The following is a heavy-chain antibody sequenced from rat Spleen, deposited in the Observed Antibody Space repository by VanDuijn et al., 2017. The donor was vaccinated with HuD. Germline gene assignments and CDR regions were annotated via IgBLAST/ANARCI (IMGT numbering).Heavy chain of an antibody. V-gene: IGHV5-58*01. Sequence: EVQLVETGGGLVQPGRSLKLSCVASGFTFSSYWMYWIRQAPGKGLEWVATIIYDGSSTYYRDSVKGRFTISRDNAKSTLYLQMDSLRSEDTATYYCARHAGRRTYYYFDYWGQGVMVTVSS. CDR1: GFTFSSYW. CDR3: ARHAGRRTYYYFDY. D-gene: IGHD1-9*01. J-gene: IGHJ2*01. CDR2: IIYDGSST.